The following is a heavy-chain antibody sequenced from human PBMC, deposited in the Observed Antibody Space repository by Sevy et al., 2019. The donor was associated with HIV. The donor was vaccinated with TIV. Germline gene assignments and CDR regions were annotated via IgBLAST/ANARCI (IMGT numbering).Heavy chain of an antibody. Sequence: SETLSLTCTVSGGSIISSTYYWGWIRRPPGKGLEWIGSVYYSGSTYYNPSLRSRVTISVDMFKDHFSLKLSSVTAADTAVYYCARRGAGPAFDVWGQGTMVTVSS. D-gene: IGHD3-10*01. J-gene: IGHJ3*01. CDR3: ARRGAGPAFDV. CDR2: VYYSGST. V-gene: IGHV4-39*02. CDR1: GGSIISSTYY.